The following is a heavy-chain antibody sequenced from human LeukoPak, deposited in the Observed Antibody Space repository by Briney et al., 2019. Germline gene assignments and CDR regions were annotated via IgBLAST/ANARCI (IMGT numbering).Heavy chain of an antibody. V-gene: IGHV3-53*01. CDR2: IYSGGST. CDR3: ASDSGSYRTTYYYMDV. J-gene: IGHJ6*03. Sequence: PGGSLRLFCADPRFTPSGTYMSSVRQAPGKGLEWVSVIYSGGSTYYADSVKGRFTISIDNSKNTLYLQMNSLRAGVTVVYYCASDSGSYRTTYYYMDVWGTGTTVTVSS. D-gene: IGHD3-10*01. CDR1: RFTPSGTY.